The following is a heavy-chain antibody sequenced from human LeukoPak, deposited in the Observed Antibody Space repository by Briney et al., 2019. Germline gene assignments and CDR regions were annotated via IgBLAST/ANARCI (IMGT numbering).Heavy chain of an antibody. V-gene: IGHV3-21*01. J-gene: IGHJ4*02. D-gene: IGHD2-2*02. CDR2: ISSSSSYI. CDR1: GFTFSSYS. Sequence: PGGSLRLSCAASGFTFSSYSMNGVRRAPGKGLEWVSSISSSSSYIYYADSVKGRFAISRDNAKNSLYLKMNSMRAEDTAVYYCARGEMDIVVVPAAIDPFDYWGQGTLVTVSS. CDR3: ARGEMDIVVVPAAIDPFDY.